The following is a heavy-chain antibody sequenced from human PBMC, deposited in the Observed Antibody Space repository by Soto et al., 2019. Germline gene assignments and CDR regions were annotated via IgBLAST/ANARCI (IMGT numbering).Heavy chain of an antibody. CDR3: ARERGGYSSDF. D-gene: IGHD2-15*01. CDR1: GFTFSSGA. V-gene: IGHV3-23*01. J-gene: IGHJ4*02. CDR2: IGGSGGST. Sequence: PGGSLRLSCAASGFTFSSGAMSWVRQAPGKGLEWVSAIGGSGGSTYYADSVKGRFTISRDNSRNTLYLQMNSLRAEDTAVYYCARERGGYSSDFWGQGTLVTVSS.